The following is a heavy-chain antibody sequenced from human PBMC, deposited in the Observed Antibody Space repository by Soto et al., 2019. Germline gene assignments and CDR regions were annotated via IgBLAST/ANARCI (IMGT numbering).Heavy chain of an antibody. CDR1: GGSISSSSYY. D-gene: IGHD1-20*01. Sequence: QLQLQVSGPGLVKPSETLSLTCTVSGGSISSSSYYWGWIRQPPGKGLEWIGSIYYSGSTYYNPSLKSRVATTVDTSKHQFSLKLSSVTDSDTAVYYCACHLGIPPSDYYYYNMAVWGQGTTVTVSS. V-gene: IGHV4-39*01. J-gene: IGHJ6*02. CDR3: ACHLGIPPSDYYYYNMAV. CDR2: IYYSGST.